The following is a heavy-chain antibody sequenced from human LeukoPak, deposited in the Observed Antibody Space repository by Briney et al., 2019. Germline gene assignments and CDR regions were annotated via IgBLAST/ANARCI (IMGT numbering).Heavy chain of an antibody. Sequence: SETLSLTCTVSGGSISSGGYYWSWIRQPPGKGLEWIGCIYHSGSTYYNPSLKSRVTISVDRSKNQFSLKLSSVTAADTAVYYCARYVSFYYYYMDVWGKGTTVTVSS. CDR1: GGSISSGGYY. CDR2: IYHSGST. J-gene: IGHJ6*03. V-gene: IGHV4-30-2*01. CDR3: ARYVSFYYYYMDV. D-gene: IGHD3-16*01.